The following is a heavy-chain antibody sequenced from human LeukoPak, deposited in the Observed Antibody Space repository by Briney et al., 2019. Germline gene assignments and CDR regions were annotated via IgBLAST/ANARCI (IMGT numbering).Heavy chain of an antibody. CDR2: IIPILGIT. D-gene: IGHD2-2*01. CDR1: GGTFSSYA. Sequence: ASVKVSCKASGGTFSSYAISWVRQAPGQGLEWMGRIIPILGITNYAQKFQGRVTITADKSTSTAYMELSSLRSEDTAVYYCASVVPAAYLDYWGQGTLVTVSS. J-gene: IGHJ4*02. V-gene: IGHV1-69*04. CDR3: ASVVPAAYLDY.